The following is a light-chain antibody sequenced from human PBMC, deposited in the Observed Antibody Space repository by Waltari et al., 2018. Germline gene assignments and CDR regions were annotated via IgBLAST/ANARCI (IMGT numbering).Light chain of an antibody. CDR2: DAS. Sequence: EIVLTQSPATLSLSPGERATLSCRASQSVSSYLAWYQQKPGQAPRLLIYDASNRATGIPARFSGIGSGTDFTLTISSLEPEDVAVYYCQQRSNWPLVTFGPGTKVDIK. J-gene: IGKJ3*01. CDR1: QSVSSY. CDR3: QQRSNWPLVT. V-gene: IGKV3-11*01.